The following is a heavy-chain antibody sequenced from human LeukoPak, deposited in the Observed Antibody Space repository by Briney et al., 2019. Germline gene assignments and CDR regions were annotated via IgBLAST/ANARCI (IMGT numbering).Heavy chain of an antibody. V-gene: IGHV4-39*01. CDR3: ASGMYYYDSSGYLPPYAFDI. CDR1: GGSICSSSYY. D-gene: IGHD3-22*01. Sequence: SETLSLTSTVSGGSICSSSYYWGWIRQPPGKGLEWIGSIYYSGSTYYNPPLKTRVTISVDTSKNQFFLKLSSVTAADKAVYYCASGMYYYDSSGYLPPYAFDIWGQGTMVTVSS. CDR2: IYYSGST. J-gene: IGHJ3*02.